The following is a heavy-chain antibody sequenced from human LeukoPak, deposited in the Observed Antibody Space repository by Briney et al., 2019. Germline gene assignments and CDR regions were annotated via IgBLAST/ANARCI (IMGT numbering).Heavy chain of an antibody. CDR1: GFTFSNYW. J-gene: IGHJ4*02. V-gene: IGHV3-23*01. D-gene: IGHD2-15*01. Sequence: GGSLRLSCAASGFTFSNYWMSWVRQAPGKGLEWVSAISGSGGSTYYADSVKGRFTISRDNSKNTLYLQMNSLRAEDTAVYYCAKEYCSGGSCYPFLGYWGQGTLVTVSS. CDR2: ISGSGGST. CDR3: AKEYCSGGSCYPFLGY.